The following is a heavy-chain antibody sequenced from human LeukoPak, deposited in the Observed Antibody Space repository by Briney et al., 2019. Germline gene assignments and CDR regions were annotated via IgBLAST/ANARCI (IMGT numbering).Heavy chain of an antibody. CDR1: GYTFTRNT. V-gene: IGHV7-4-1*01. CDR3: VTNFDSSGYFGY. Sequence: ASVKVSCKASGYTFTRNTITWVRQAPGQGLEWMGWANTNTGNPTYAQGFTGRFVFSSDTSVSTAYLQIGSLKAEDTAVYYCVTNFDSSGYFGYWGQGTLVTVSS. J-gene: IGHJ4*02. CDR2: ANTNTGNP. D-gene: IGHD3-22*01.